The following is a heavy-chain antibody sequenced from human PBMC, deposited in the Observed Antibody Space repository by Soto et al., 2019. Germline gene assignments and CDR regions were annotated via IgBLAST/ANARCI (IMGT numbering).Heavy chain of an antibody. D-gene: IGHD5-12*01. V-gene: IGHV3-64D*06. CDR3: VKADSGYDLWDF. Sequence: GGSLRLSCAASAFTFSSHAMHWVRQAPGKGLEYVSTISSNGDSTYYADSVKGRFTMSGDNSKNTLYLQMSSLRAEDTAVYYCVKADSGYDLWDFWGQGTLVTVSS. CDR2: ISSNGDST. CDR1: AFTFSSHA. J-gene: IGHJ4*02.